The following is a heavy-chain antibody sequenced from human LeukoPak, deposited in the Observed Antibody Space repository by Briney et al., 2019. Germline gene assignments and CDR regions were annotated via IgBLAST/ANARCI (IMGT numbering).Heavy chain of an antibody. Sequence: PSETLSLTCAVYGGSFSGYYWSWIRQPPGKGLEWIGEINHSGSTNYNPSLKSRVTMSVDSSKNQFSLKVSSVTAADTAVYYCARKDGDIWGQGTMVTVSS. CDR1: GGSFSGYY. V-gene: IGHV4-34*01. J-gene: IGHJ3*02. D-gene: IGHD5-24*01. CDR3: ARKDGDI. CDR2: INHSGST.